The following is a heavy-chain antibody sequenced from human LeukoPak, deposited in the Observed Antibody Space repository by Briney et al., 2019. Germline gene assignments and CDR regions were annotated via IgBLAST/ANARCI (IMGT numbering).Heavy chain of an antibody. V-gene: IGHV3-15*01. Sequence: GGSLRLSCAASGFTFSNAWMSWVRQPPGKGLEWVGRIKSKTDGGTTDYAAPVKGRFSISRDDSKNTLYLQLNSLKTEDTAVYYCVTEQQTLLKPFDYWGQGTLVTVSS. CDR2: IKSKTDGGTT. CDR1: GFTFSNAW. CDR3: VTEQQTLLKPFDY. J-gene: IGHJ4*02. D-gene: IGHD1-26*01.